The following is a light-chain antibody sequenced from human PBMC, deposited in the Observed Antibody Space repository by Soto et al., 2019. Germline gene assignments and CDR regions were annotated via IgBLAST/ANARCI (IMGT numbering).Light chain of an antibody. V-gene: IGLV2-14*01. CDR3: SAHTSSPV. CDR1: SSDVGGYNY. CDR2: DVS. Sequence: QSALTQPASVSGSPGQSITISCTGTSSDVGGYNYVSWYQQHPGKAPKLMIYDVSSRPSGVSNRFSGSKSGNTASLTISGLQAEDEAHYYGSAHTSSPVFGGGTKRTVL. J-gene: IGLJ2*01.